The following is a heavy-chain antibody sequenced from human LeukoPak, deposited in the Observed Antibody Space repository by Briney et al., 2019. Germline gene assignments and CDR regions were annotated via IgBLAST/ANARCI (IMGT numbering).Heavy chain of an antibody. CDR3: ARGDHFILHFDF. J-gene: IGHJ4*02. CDR2: IYHSGST. CDR1: GGSISSGGYY. D-gene: IGHD1-14*01. V-gene: IGHV4-30-2*01. Sequence: NASETLSLTCTVSGGSISSGGYYWSWIRQPPGKGLEWIGYIYHSGSTYYNPSLKSRVTISVDRSKNQFSLKLSSVTAADTAVYYCARGDHFILHFDFWGQGALVTASS.